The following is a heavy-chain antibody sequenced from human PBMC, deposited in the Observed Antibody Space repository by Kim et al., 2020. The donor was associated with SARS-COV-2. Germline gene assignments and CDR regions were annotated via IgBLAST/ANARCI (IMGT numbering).Heavy chain of an antibody. J-gene: IGHJ4*02. CDR3: ARELRSGY. CDR2: VTGYK. D-gene: IGHD3-10*01. Sequence: VTGYKTYSQKFQGRVTITRDTSASTAYMDLSSLGSEDMAVYYCARELRSGYWGQGTLVTVSS. V-gene: IGHV1-3*01.